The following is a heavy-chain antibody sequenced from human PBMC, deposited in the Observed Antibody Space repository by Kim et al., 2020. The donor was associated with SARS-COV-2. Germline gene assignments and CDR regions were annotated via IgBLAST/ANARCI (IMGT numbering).Heavy chain of an antibody. V-gene: IGHV3-74*01. J-gene: IGHJ5*02. CDR3: TREDVGATGWFDP. CDR2: VNGDGSST. CDR1: GFTFSSYW. D-gene: IGHD1-26*01. Sequence: GGSLRLSCAASGFTFSSYWMHWVRQVPGKGLVWVSRVNGDGSSTAYADSVKGRFTISRDNAKNSLYLQMNSLRVDDTAVYYCTREDVGATGWFDPWGQGTLVTVSS.